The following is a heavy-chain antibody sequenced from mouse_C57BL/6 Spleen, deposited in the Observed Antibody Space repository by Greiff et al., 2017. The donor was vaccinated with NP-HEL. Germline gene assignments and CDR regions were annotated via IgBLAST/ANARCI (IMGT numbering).Heavy chain of an antibody. CDR2: INTNYGTN. Sequence: EVQLQQSGPELVKPGASVKLSCKASGYSFTDYNMNWVKQSNGKSLEWIGVINTNYGTNSYNQKFKGKATLTVDQSSITSYMQLNTLTSEDSAVYYCARDTTAHYWGQGTTLTVAS. CDR1: GYSFTDYN. D-gene: IGHD1-2*01. CDR3: ARDTTAHY. J-gene: IGHJ2*01. V-gene: IGHV1-39*01.